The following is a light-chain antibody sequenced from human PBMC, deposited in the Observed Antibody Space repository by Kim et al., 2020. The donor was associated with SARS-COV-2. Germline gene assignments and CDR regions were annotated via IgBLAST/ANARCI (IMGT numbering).Light chain of an antibody. J-gene: IGKJ1*01. CDR1: QSIAIW. CDR2: KAS. Sequence: GDRVTITCRASQSIAIWLAWYQQKPRKAPKLLIQKASNLQSGVPSRFSGSGSGTEFTLTISSLQPDDFATYYCQQYKNYPWTFGQGTKVDIK. V-gene: IGKV1-5*03. CDR3: QQYKNYPWT.